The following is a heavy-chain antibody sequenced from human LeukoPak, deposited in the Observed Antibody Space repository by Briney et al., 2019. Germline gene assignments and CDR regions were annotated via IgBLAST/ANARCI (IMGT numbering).Heavy chain of an antibody. V-gene: IGHV1-69*06. CDR2: IIPIFGTA. Sequence: ASVKVSCKVSGYTLTELSMHWVRQAPGKGLEWMGGIIPIFGTANYAQKFQGRVTITADKSTSTAYMELSSLRSEDAAVYYCARGDYYGSGSYVPIFDPWGQGTLVTVSS. CDR1: GYTLTELS. D-gene: IGHD3-10*01. CDR3: ARGDYYGSGSYVPIFDP. J-gene: IGHJ5*02.